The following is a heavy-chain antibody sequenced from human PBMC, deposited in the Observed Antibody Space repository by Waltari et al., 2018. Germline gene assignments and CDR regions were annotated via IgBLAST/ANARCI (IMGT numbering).Heavy chain of an antibody. Sequence: EVQLVQSGAEVKKPGASLKISCKGSDYSFTSYCIGWVRQMPGKGLEWMGYIYPGDSDTRYSPPIQGQVTISADKSISTAYLQWSSLKASDTAMYYCARHLGDSSSFFDYWGQGTLVTVSS. V-gene: IGHV5-51*01. CDR3: ARHLGDSSSFFDY. CDR1: DYSFTSYC. D-gene: IGHD6-6*01. J-gene: IGHJ4*02. CDR2: IYPGDSDT.